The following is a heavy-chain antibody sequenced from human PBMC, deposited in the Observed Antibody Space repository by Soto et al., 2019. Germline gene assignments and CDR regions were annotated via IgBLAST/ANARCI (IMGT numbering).Heavy chain of an antibody. V-gene: IGHV3-30-3*02. J-gene: IGHJ4*02. D-gene: IGHD3-3*01. Sequence: PGGSLRLSCAASGFTFSSYAMHWVRQAPGKGLEWVAVISYDGTNKYYADSVKGRFTISRGNSKNTLYLQMNSLRAEDTAVYYCAKRRGLTIFGVVIHGQIDYWGQGA. CDR1: GFTFSSYA. CDR2: ISYDGTNK. CDR3: AKRRGLTIFGVVIHGQIDY.